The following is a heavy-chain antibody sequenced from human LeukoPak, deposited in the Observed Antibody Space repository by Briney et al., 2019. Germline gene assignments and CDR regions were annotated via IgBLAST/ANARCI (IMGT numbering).Heavy chain of an antibody. CDR2: IYPGDSNT. D-gene: IGHD2-15*01. V-gene: IGHV5-51*01. CDR3: ARTYCSGGGCLGSFDY. CDR1: GSTFNTHW. J-gene: IGHJ4*01. Sequence: GASLQISCKGSGSTFNTHWIGWVRQLPGKGLEWMGIIYPGDSNTRYSPSFQGQVTISVDKSITTAYLQWTTLKASDTAMYYCARTYCSGGGCLGSFDYWGHGTLVTVSS.